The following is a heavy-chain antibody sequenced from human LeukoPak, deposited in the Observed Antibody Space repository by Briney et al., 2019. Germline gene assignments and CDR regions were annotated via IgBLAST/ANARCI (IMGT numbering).Heavy chain of an antibody. V-gene: IGHV3-23*01. CDR3: AKDVMNSGSWGDY. CDR1: GFTFSSYA. CDR2: ISGSGGST. Sequence: PGASLRLSCAASGFTFSSYAMSWVRQAPGKGLEWVSAISGSGGSTYYADSVKGRFTISRDNSKNTLYLQMISLRAEDTAVYYCAKDVMNSGSWGDYWGQGTLVTVSS. D-gene: IGHD1-26*01. J-gene: IGHJ4*02.